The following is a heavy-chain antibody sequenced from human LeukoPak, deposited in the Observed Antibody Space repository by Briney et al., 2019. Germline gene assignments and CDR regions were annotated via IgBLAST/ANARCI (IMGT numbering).Heavy chain of an antibody. CDR1: GFTFSSYA. J-gene: IGHJ4*02. CDR3: AKSALRYFDWLFRYYFDY. Sequence: GGSLRLSCAASGFTFSSYAMSWVRQAPGKGLEWVSAISGSGGSTYYADSVKGRFTISRDNSKNTLYLLMNSLRAEDTAVYYCAKSALRYFDWLFRYYFDYWGQGTLVTVSS. D-gene: IGHD3-9*01. V-gene: IGHV3-23*01. CDR2: ISGSGGST.